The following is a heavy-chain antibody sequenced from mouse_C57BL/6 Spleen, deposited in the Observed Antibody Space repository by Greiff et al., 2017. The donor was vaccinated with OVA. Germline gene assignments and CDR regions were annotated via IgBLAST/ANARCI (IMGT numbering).Heavy chain of an antibody. J-gene: IGHJ4*01. Sequence: QVQLQQSGAELARPGASVKLSCKASGYTFTSYGISWVKQRTGQGLEWIGEIYPRSGNTYYNEKFKGKATLTADKSSSTAYMELRSLTSEDSAVYFCARGGFITTVVAEDYYAMDYWGQGTSVTVSS. CDR3: ARGGFITTVVAEDYYAMDY. D-gene: IGHD1-1*01. V-gene: IGHV1-81*01. CDR2: IYPRSGNT. CDR1: GYTFTSYG.